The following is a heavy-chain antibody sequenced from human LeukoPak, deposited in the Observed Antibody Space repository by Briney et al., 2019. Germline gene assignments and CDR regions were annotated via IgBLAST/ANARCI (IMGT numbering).Heavy chain of an antibody. V-gene: IGHV3-74*01. Sequence: GGSLRLSCAASGFTFSSYWMHWVRQAPGKGLVWVSRINTDGSYTSYADSVKGRFTISRDNSKNTLYLQMNSLRAEDTAVYYCASWYAGGIDYWGQGTLVTVSS. J-gene: IGHJ4*02. D-gene: IGHD6-13*01. CDR1: GFTFSSYW. CDR2: INTDGSYT. CDR3: ASWYAGGIDY.